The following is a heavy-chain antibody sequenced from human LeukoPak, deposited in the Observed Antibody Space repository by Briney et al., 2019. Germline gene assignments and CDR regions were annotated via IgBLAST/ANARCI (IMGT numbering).Heavy chain of an antibody. J-gene: IGHJ6*02. Sequence: PGGSLRLSCAASGFTFSSYSMNWVRQAPGKGLEWVANIKQDGSEKYYVDSVKGRFTISRDNAKNSLYLQMNSLRAEDTAVYYCAREGVAAAGTNYYYGMDVWGQGTTVTVSS. CDR3: AREGVAAAGTNYYYGMDV. CDR2: IKQDGSEK. CDR1: GFTFSSYS. V-gene: IGHV3-7*01. D-gene: IGHD6-13*01.